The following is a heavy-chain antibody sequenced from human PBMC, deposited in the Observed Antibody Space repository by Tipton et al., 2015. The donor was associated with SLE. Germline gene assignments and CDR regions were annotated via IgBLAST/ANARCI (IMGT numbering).Heavy chain of an antibody. V-gene: IGHV3-11*04. D-gene: IGHD1-26*01. Sequence: SLRLSCAASGFTFSDYYMSWIRQAPGKGLEWLSYISSSGTTIFYADSVKGRFTVSRDNTKNSLFLQMNNLRAGDTAVYYCARDHYHKDGSESAPTLFPLVSW. CDR3: ARDHYHKDGSESAPTLFPLVS. CDR2: ISSSGTTI. CDR1: GFTFSDYY. J-gene: IGHJ5*01.